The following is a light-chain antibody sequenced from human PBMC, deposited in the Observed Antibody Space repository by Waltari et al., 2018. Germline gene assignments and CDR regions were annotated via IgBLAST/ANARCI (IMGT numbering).Light chain of an antibody. CDR1: SPNIGAGYS. J-gene: IGLJ3*02. Sequence: QSVLTQPPSVSGAPGQRVTISCTGGSPNIGAGYSVHWYQQLPETAPKLLIHRDASRPSGVPDRFSGSRSDTSASLAITGLQAEDETDYYCLSYDSSLSSWVFGGGTKLTVL. CDR2: RDA. CDR3: LSYDSSLSSWV. V-gene: IGLV1-40*01.